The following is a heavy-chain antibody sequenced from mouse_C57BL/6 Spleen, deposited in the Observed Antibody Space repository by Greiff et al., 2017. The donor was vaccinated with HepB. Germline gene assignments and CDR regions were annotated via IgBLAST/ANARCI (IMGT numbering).Heavy chain of an antibody. V-gene: IGHV5-17*01. J-gene: IGHJ4*01. D-gene: IGHD1-1*01. CDR2: ISSGSSTI. CDR3: ARGSKGNAMDY. Sequence: EVHLVESGGGLVKPGGSLKLSCAASGFTFSDYGMHWVRQAPEKGLEWVAYISSGSSTIYYADTVKGRFTISRDNAKNTLFLQMTSLRSEDTAMYYCARGSKGNAMDYWGQGTSVTVSS. CDR1: GFTFSDYG.